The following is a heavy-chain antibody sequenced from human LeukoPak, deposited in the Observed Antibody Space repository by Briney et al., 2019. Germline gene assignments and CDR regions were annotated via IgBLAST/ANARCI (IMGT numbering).Heavy chain of an antibody. CDR1: GFTFSGFS. CDR3: ARIGMENFYDL. Sequence: PGGSLRLSCAASGFTFSGFSMHWLRQAPGRGLEYVSAIIGNGDKTFYTDSVRGRFTIFRDNSKNTLFLQMGSLRGEDTALYFCARIGMENFYDLWGQGTLVTVSS. CDR2: IIGNGDKT. J-gene: IGHJ5*02. D-gene: IGHD2/OR15-2a*01. V-gene: IGHV3-64*02.